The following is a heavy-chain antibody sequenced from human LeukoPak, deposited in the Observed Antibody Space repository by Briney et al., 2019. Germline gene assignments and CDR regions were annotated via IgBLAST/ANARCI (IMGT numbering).Heavy chain of an antibody. CDR2: IIPILGIA. D-gene: IGHD3-22*01. V-gene: IGHV1-69*04. CDR1: GGTFSSYA. Sequence: SVKVSCKASGGTFSSYAISWVRQAPGQGLEWMGRIIPILGIANYAQKFQGRVTITADKSTSTAYMELSSLRSGDTAVYYCARDSLPYYDSSGYMENWFDPWGQGTLVTVSS. CDR3: ARDSLPYYDSSGYMENWFDP. J-gene: IGHJ5*02.